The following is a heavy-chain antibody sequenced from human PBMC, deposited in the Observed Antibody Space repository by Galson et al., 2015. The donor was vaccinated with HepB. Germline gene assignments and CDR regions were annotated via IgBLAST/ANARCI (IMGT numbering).Heavy chain of an antibody. V-gene: IGHV4-38-2*02. Sequence: ETLSLTCTVSGYSISSGYYWGWIRQPPGKGLEWIGSIYHSGSTYYNPSLKSRVTISVDTSKNQFSLKLSSVTAADTAVYYCARGSGSYSYFDYWGQGTLVTVSS. CDR1: GYSISSGYY. CDR3: ARGSGSYSYFDY. CDR2: IYHSGST. D-gene: IGHD1-26*01. J-gene: IGHJ4*02.